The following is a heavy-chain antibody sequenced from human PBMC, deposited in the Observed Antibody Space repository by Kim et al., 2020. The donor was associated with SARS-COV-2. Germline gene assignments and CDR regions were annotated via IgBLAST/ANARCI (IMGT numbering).Heavy chain of an antibody. D-gene: IGHD6-13*01. CDR3: ARGRSGYSSSWYNWFDP. CDR2: MNPNSGNT. J-gene: IGHJ5*02. V-gene: IGHV1-8*01. CDR1: GYTFTSYD. Sequence: ASVKVSCKASGYTFTSYDINWVRQATGQGLEWMGWMNPNSGNTGYAQKFQGRVTMTRNTSISTAYMELSSLRSEDTAVYYCARGRSGYSSSWYNWFDPWGQGTLVTVSS.